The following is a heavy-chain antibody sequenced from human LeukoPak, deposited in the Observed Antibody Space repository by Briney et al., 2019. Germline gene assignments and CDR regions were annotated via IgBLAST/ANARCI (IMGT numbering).Heavy chain of an antibody. J-gene: IGHJ6*03. CDR2: IYYSGST. CDR1: GGSISSYY. V-gene: IGHV4-59*12. D-gene: IGHD6-19*01. Sequence: SETLSLTCTVSGGSISSYYWSWIRQPPGKGLEWIGYIYYSGSTNYNPSLKSRVTISVDTSKNQFSLKLSSVTAADTAVYYCARTMSSGWPKRYYYYYMDVWGKGTTVTISS. CDR3: ARTMSSGWPKRYYYYYMDV.